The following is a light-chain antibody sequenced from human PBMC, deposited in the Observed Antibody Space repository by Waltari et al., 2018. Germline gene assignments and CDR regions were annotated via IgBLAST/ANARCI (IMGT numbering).Light chain of an antibody. CDR2: RNN. V-gene: IGLV1-47*01. CDR3: AAWDDSLSGRV. Sequence: QSVLTQPPSASGTPGQRVTISCSGSGSTIGSTYVSWYQQVPGTAPKLLIYRNNQRPSGVPDRFSGSKSGTSASLAISGLRSEDEADYYCAAWDDSLSGRVFGGGTKVTVL. CDR1: GSTIGSTY. J-gene: IGLJ3*02.